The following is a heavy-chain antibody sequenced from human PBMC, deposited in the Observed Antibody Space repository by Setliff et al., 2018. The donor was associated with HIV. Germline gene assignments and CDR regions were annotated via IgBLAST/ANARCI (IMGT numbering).Heavy chain of an antibody. J-gene: IGHJ4*02. V-gene: IGHV3-48*03. CDR1: GFTFSSYE. Sequence: GGSLRLSCAASGFTFSSYEMNWVRQAPGKGLEWVSYISSSGSTTYADSVKGRFTISRDNAKNTLYLQMNGLRAEDTAVYYCARDNWGPEYWGQGTLVTVSS. D-gene: IGHD7-27*01. CDR3: ARDNWGPEY. CDR2: ISSSGST.